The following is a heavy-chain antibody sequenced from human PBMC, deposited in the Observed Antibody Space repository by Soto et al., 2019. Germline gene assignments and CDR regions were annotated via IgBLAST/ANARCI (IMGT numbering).Heavy chain of an antibody. Sequence: PGGSLRLSCAASGFTVSSNDMSWVRQAPGKGLEWVSVIYSGGSTYYADSVKGRFTISRDNSKNTLYLQMNSLRAEDTAVYYCAREGLGEVAAAGTLLYYYYGMDVWGQGTTVTVSS. CDR2: IYSGGST. CDR3: AREGLGEVAAAGTLLYYYYGMDV. V-gene: IGHV3-53*01. J-gene: IGHJ6*02. D-gene: IGHD6-13*01. CDR1: GFTVSSND.